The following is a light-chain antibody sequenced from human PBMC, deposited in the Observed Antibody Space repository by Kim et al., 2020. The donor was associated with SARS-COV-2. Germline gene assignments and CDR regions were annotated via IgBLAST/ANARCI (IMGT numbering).Light chain of an antibody. CDR1: SLRSYY. J-gene: IGLJ1*01. CDR2: GKN. CDR3: NSRDSSGNHRYV. Sequence: LGQTVRITCQGDSLRSYYASWYQQKPGQAPVLVIYGKNNRPSGIPDRYSGSSSGNTASLTITGAQAEDEADYYCNSRDSSGNHRYVFGTGTKVTVL. V-gene: IGLV3-19*01.